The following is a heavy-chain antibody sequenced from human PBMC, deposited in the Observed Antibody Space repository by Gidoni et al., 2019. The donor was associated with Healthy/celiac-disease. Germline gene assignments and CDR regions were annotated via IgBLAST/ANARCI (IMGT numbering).Heavy chain of an antibody. CDR1: GFTFDDYA. J-gene: IGHJ6*02. CDR3: AKDSDGMDV. CDR2: ISWNSGSI. Sequence: EVQLVESGGGLVQPGRSLRRSCAASGFTFDDYAMHWVRQAPGKGLEWVSGISWNSGSIGYADSVKGRFTISRDNAKNSLYLQMNSLRAEDTALYYCAKDSDGMDVWGQGTTVTVSS. V-gene: IGHV3-9*01.